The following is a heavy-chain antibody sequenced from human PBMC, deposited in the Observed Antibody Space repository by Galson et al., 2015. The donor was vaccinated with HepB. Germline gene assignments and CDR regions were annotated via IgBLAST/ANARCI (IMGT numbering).Heavy chain of an antibody. D-gene: IGHD6-13*01. CDR2: ISSSSSTI. CDR1: GFTFSSYS. J-gene: IGHJ3*02. V-gene: IGHV3-48*01. CDR3: ARRAAAGPFDI. Sequence: SLRLSCAASGFTFSSYSMNWVRQAPGKGLEWVSYISSSSSTIYYADSVKGRFTISRDNAKNSLYLQMNSLKASDTAMYYCARRAAAGPFDIWGQGTMVTVSS.